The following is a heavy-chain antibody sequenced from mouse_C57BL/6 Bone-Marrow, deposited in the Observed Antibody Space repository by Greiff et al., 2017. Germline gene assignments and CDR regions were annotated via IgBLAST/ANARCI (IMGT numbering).Heavy chain of an antibody. CDR3: ARYKNWVFAY. Sequence: EVKVVESGGGLVQPGGSLSLSCAASGFTFTDYYMSWVRQPPGKALEWLGFIRNKANGYTTEYSASVKGRFTISRDNSQSILYLQMNALRAEDSATYYGARYKNWVFAYWGQGTLVTVSA. J-gene: IGHJ3*01. D-gene: IGHD4-1*01. V-gene: IGHV7-3*01. CDR1: GFTFTDYY. CDR2: IRNKANGYTT.